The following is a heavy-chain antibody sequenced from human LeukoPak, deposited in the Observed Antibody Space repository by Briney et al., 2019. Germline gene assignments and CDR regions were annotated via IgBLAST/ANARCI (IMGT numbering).Heavy chain of an antibody. CDR1: CGSISSYD. CDR3: AGATSTSMGFRYFDY. D-gene: IGHD2/OR15-2a*01. V-gene: IGHV4-59*01. CDR2: VYYTGST. Sequence: SETLSLTCSVSCGSISSYDWNWIRQPPGKGLEWIGYVYYTGSTTYNPSLKSRVTISLDTSKKQFSLRLSSVTAADTAVYYCAGATSTSMGFRYFDYWGQGTLVTVSS. J-gene: IGHJ4*02.